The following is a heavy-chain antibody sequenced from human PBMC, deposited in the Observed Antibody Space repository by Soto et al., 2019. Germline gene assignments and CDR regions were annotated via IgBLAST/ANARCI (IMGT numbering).Heavy chain of an antibody. D-gene: IGHD2-15*01. Sequence: QVQLVQSGAEVKKPGASVKVSCKASGYTFTSYGISWVRQAPGQGLEWMGWISAYNGNTNYAQKLQGRVTMTTDTATSTAYMELRSLRSDDTAVYYCEVPWGYCSGGSCPLDYWGQGTLVTVSS. CDR2: ISAYNGNT. CDR1: GYTFTSYG. CDR3: EVPWGYCSGGSCPLDY. V-gene: IGHV1-18*01. J-gene: IGHJ4*02.